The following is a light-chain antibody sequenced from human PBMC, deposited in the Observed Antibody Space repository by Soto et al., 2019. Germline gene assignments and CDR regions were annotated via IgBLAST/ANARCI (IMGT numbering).Light chain of an antibody. CDR1: SSDVGVYNY. CDR3: CSYAGSYTFV. J-gene: IGLJ1*01. Sequence: QSLLTQPRSVSGSPGQSVTISCTGTSSDVGVYNYVSWYQQYPGQDPKIMIYDVSKRSSGTADHFSGSKSDNTASLTISGLQSEDEADYYCCSYAGSYTFVFGIGTKVTVL. CDR2: DVS. V-gene: IGLV2-11*01.